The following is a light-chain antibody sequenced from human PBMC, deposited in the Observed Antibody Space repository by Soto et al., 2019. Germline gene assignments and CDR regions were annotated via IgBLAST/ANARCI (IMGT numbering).Light chain of an antibody. CDR2: EVS. Sequence: QSALTQPASVSGSPGQSITISCTGTSSDVGNYNYVSWYQQQSGKAPKLIIYEVSNRPSGVSNRFSGSKSGNTASLTISGLQAEDEADYYCSSFTSSRAYVFGSGTKVTVL. V-gene: IGLV2-14*01. CDR3: SSFTSSRAYV. CDR1: SSDVGNYNY. J-gene: IGLJ1*01.